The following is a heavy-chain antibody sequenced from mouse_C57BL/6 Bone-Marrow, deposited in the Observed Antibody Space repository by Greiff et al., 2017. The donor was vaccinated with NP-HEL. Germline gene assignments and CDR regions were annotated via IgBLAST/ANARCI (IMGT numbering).Heavy chain of an antibody. D-gene: IGHD1-1*01. J-gene: IGHJ2*01. CDR1: GYAFSSSW. V-gene: IGHV1-82*01. CDR3: ARNYGSSLDY. CDR2: IYPGDGDT. Sequence: QVQLQQSGPELVKPGASVKISCTASGYAFSSSWMNWVKQRPGKGLEWIGRIYPGDGDTNYNGKFTGKATLTAYKSSSTAYKQLSSLTSEDSAVYFCARNYGSSLDYWGQGTTLTVSS.